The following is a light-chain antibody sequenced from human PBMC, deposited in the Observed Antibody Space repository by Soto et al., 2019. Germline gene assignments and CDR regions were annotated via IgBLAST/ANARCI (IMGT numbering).Light chain of an antibody. CDR1: QSLGNNY. V-gene: IGKV3-20*01. J-gene: IGKJ1*01. CDR2: VAT. CDR3: QYYGDSPT. Sequence: ELTQSPGSLSLSPGQTATLSCRASQSLGNNYLAWVQQRPGQAPRLLIYVATHWASGISERFGGSGSGSEFTLTISGLEPEDSAVYYCQYYGDSPTFGQGTKV.